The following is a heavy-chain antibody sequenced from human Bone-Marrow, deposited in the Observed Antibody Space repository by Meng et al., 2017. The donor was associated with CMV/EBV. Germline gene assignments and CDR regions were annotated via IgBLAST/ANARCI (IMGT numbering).Heavy chain of an antibody. D-gene: IGHD3-3*01. Sequence: GALKISCAASGFTVSSNYMSWVRQAPGKGLEWVSVIYSGGSTYYADSVKGRFTISRDNSKNTLYLQMNSLRAEDTAVYYCARELRFLEGYYYYGMDVWGQGTTVTVSS. CDR2: IYSGGST. CDR3: ARELRFLEGYYYYGMDV. CDR1: GFTVSSNY. J-gene: IGHJ6*02. V-gene: IGHV3-53*01.